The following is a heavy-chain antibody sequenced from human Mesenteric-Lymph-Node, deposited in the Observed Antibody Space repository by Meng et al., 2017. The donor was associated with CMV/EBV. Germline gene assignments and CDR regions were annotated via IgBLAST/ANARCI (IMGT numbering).Heavy chain of an antibody. J-gene: IGHJ4*02. D-gene: IGHD4-23*01. CDR1: GGSFSGYY. Sequence: VQCQQWCAGRLHPSQTRSLPCAVYGGSFSGYYWSWIRQPPGKGLEWIGEINHSGSTNYNPSLKSRVTISVDTSKNQFSLKLSSVTAADTAVYYCARHQRWLKSEGGFNYWGQGTLVTVSS. V-gene: IGHV4-34*01. CDR2: INHSGST. CDR3: ARHQRWLKSEGGFNY.